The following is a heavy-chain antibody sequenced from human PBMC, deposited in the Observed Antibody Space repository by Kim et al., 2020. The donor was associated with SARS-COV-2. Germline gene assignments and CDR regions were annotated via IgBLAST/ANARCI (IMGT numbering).Heavy chain of an antibody. CDR3: ARDPSWDGEYCSGGSCYRNTNWFDP. CDR2: ISAYNGNT. Sequence: ASVKVSCKASGYTFTSYGISWVRQAPGQGLEWMGWISAYNGNTNYAQKLQGRVTMTTDTSTSTAYMELRSLRSDDTAVYYCARDPSWDGEYCSGGSCYRNTNWFDPWGQGTLVTVSS. D-gene: IGHD2-15*01. J-gene: IGHJ5*02. CDR1: GYTFTSYG. V-gene: IGHV1-18*01.